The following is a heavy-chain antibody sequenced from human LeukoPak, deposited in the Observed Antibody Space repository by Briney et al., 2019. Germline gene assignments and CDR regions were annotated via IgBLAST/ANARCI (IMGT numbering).Heavy chain of an antibody. CDR1: GYTFTSYG. V-gene: IGHV1-18*01. CDR2: ISPYNGNT. J-gene: IGHJ1*01. Sequence: ASVNVSCKASGYTFTSYGISWVRQAPGQGLEWTGWISPYNGNTNYAQKLQGRVTMTTDTSTSTAYMELRSLRSDDTAVYYCARLYYDILTGYLAEYFQHWGQGTLVTVSS. D-gene: IGHD3-9*01. CDR3: ARLYYDILTGYLAEYFQH.